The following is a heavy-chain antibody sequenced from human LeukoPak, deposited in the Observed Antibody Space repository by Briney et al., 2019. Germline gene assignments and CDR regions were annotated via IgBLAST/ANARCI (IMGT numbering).Heavy chain of an antibody. V-gene: IGHV3-48*03. CDR3: ARATYYDFWSGYYGALDN. Sequence: GGSLRLSCAASGFTFSSYEMHWVRQAPGKGLEWVSYISSGGSTKYYADSVKGRFTISRDNAKNSLYLQMNSLRAEDTAVYYCARATYYDFWSGYYGALDNWGQGTLVTVSS. CDR2: ISSGGSTK. D-gene: IGHD3-3*01. CDR1: GFTFSSYE. J-gene: IGHJ4*02.